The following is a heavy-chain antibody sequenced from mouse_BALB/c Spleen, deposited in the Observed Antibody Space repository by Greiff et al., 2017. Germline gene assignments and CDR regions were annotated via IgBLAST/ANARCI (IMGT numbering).Heavy chain of an antibody. D-gene: IGHD1-1*01. CDR3: TRSHGSSRVDY. CDR2: IYPGSGST. V-gene: IGHV1S22*01. Sequence: LQQPGAELVRPGASVKLSCKASGYTFTSYWMHWVKQRPGQGLEWIGNIYPGSGSTNYDEKFKSKATLAVDTSSSTAYMQLSSLTSEDSAVYYCTRSHGSSRVDYWGQGTTLTVSS. CDR1: GYTFTSYW. J-gene: IGHJ2*01.